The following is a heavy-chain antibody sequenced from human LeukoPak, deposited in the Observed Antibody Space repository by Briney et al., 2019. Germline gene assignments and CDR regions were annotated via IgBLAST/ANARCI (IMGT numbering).Heavy chain of an antibody. CDR1: GFTFSSYA. CDR3: AKSQVLAVVPFDY. J-gene: IGHJ4*02. V-gene: IGHV3-23*01. CDR2: ISGSGGST. D-gene: IGHD4-23*01. Sequence: GGSLRLSCAASGFTFSSYAMSWVRQAPGKGLEWVSAISGSGGSTYYADSVKGRFTISRDNSKNPLYLQMNSLRAEDTAVYYCAKSQVLAVVPFDYWGQGTLVTVSS.